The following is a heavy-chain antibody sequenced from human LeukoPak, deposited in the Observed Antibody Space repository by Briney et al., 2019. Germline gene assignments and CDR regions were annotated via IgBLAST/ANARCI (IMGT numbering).Heavy chain of an antibody. D-gene: IGHD4-11*01. CDR2: ISYDGSNK. J-gene: IGHJ6*02. CDR3: ARDPQYHYYYGMDV. V-gene: IGHV3-30-3*01. CDR1: GFTFSSYA. Sequence: AGGSLRLSCAASGFTFSSYAMHWVRQAPGKGLEWVAVISYDGSNKYYADSVKSRFTISRDNSKNTLYLQMNSLRAEDTAVYYCARDPQYHYYYGMDVWGQGTTVTVSS.